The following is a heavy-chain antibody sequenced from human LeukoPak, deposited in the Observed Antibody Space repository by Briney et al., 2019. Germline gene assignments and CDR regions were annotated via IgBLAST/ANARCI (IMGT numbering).Heavy chain of an antibody. CDR1: GFTFSSYW. CDR2: IKQDGSEK. Sequence: GGSLRLSCADSGFTFSSYWMNWVRQAPGKGLEWVANIKQDGSEKHYMDSVEGRFTISRDNAKNSLYLQMNSLRAEDTAVYYCASFYGSGSYYSFDAFDIWGQGTMVTVSS. D-gene: IGHD3-10*01. V-gene: IGHV3-7*01. CDR3: ASFYGSGSYYSFDAFDI. J-gene: IGHJ3*02.